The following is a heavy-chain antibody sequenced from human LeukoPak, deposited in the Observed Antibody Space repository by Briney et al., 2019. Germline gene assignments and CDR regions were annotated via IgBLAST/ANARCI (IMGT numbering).Heavy chain of an antibody. CDR2: IYSGGST. D-gene: IGHD6-19*01. J-gene: IGHJ4*02. CDR3: ARAPEWLIFDY. V-gene: IGHV3-53*04. CDR1: GFTVSSNY. Sequence: GGSLKLSCAASGFTVSSNYMSWVRQAPGKGLEWVSVIYSGGSTYYADSVKGRFTISRHNSKNTLYLQMNSLRAEDTAVYYCARAPEWLIFDYWGQGTLVTVSS.